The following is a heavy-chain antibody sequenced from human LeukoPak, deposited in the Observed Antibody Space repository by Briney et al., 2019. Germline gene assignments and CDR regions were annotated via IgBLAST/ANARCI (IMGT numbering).Heavy chain of an antibody. CDR2: TNSSGGIT. J-gene: IGHJ4*02. CDR1: GNVFTAHY. D-gene: IGHD7-27*01. CDR3: ARELSGGYFNY. Sequence: GASVKVTCKASGNVFTAHYMHWVRQAPGQGLEWMGGTNSSGGITRYAQDLEGRVTMTRDTSTTTFYMELSSLRYEDTAVYYCARELSGGYFNYWGQGTLVTVSS. V-gene: IGHV1-46*04.